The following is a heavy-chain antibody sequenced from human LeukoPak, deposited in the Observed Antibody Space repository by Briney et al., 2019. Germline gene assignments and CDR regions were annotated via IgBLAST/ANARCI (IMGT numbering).Heavy chain of an antibody. V-gene: IGHV3-23*01. J-gene: IGHJ4*02. D-gene: IGHD6-13*01. CDR2: ISVGGGST. CDR3: AKPDGSTWSSPLDY. Sequence: GGSLRLSCAASGFTFRGYAMYWVRQAPGKGLEWVSAISVGGGSTYYTDSVKGRFTISRDNSKNTLYLQMNSLRAEDTAVYYSAKPDGSTWSSPLDYWGQGALVTVSS. CDR1: GFTFRGYA.